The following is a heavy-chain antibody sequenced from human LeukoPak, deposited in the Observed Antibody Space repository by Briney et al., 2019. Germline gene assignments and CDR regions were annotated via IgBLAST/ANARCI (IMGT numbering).Heavy chain of an antibody. CDR3: AKFRPITSVAGTIFHY. Sequence: GGSLRLSCAASGFTFTNYAMSWVRQAPGKGLEWVSPFSGNGGSTYYEDSVKGRFTISRDNSKNTPYLQMNSLRAEDTAVYYCAKFRPITSVAGTIFHYWGQGALVTVSS. V-gene: IGHV3-23*01. CDR1: GFTFTNYA. J-gene: IGHJ4*02. D-gene: IGHD6-19*01. CDR2: FSGNGGST.